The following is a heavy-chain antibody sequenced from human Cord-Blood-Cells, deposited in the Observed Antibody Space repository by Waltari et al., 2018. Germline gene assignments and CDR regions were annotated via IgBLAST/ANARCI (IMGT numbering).Heavy chain of an antibody. Sequence: QVQLVESGGGVVQPGRSLRLSCAASGFTFSSYAMHWVRQAPGKGVEWVAVISYDGSNKYYADSVKGRFTISRDNSKNTLYLQMNSLRAEDTAVYYCARALRFLEWLLYYYYYYGMDVWGQGTTVTVSS. D-gene: IGHD3-3*01. J-gene: IGHJ6*02. CDR1: GFTFSSYA. V-gene: IGHV3-30-3*01. CDR3: ARALRFLEWLLYYYYYYGMDV. CDR2: ISYDGSNK.